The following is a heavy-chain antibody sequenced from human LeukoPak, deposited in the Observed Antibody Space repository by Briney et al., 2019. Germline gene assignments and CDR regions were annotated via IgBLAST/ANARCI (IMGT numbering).Heavy chain of an antibody. CDR1: GFTSSSYG. D-gene: IGHD3-22*01. CDR2: IWYDGSNK. J-gene: IGHJ4*02. V-gene: IGHV3-33*01. CDR3: ARVHYDSGFDY. Sequence: GRSLRLSCAASGFTSSSYGMHWVRQAPGKGLEWVAVIWYDGSNKYYADSVKGRFTISRDNSKNTLYLQMNSLRAEDTAVYYCARVHYDSGFDYWGQGTLVTVSS.